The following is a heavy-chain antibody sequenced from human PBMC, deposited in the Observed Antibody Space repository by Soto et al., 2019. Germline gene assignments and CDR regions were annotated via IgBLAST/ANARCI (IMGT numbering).Heavy chain of an antibody. Sequence: EVQLVETGGGLIQPGGSLRLSCAASGFTVSGNYMSWVRQAPGKGLEWVSVIYNGGGTYYADSVKGRFTISRDNSKNTRYLQMNSLGAEDTAVYYCASTRGSSYDYGGQGTLVTVSS. J-gene: IGHJ4*02. D-gene: IGHD6-6*01. CDR1: GFTVSGNY. CDR2: IYNGGGT. CDR3: ASTRGSSYDY. V-gene: IGHV3-53*02.